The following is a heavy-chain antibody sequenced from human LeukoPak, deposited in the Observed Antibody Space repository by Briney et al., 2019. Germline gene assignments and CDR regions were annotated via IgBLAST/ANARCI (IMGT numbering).Heavy chain of an antibody. Sequence: SETLSLTCTVSGDSISSYYWSWIRQPPGKGLEWIGYIYYSGSTNYNPSLKSRVTISVDTSKSQFSLKLTSVTAADTAVYYCARLGIGVVPSAMLGDYYFDYWGQGTLVTISS. CDR1: GDSISSYY. D-gene: IGHD2-2*01. CDR2: IYYSGST. CDR3: ARLGIGVVPSAMLGDYYFDY. J-gene: IGHJ4*02. V-gene: IGHV4-59*08.